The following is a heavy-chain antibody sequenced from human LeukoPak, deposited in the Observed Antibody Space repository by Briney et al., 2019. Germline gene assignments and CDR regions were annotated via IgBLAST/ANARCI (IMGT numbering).Heavy chain of an antibody. D-gene: IGHD5-12*01. J-gene: IGHJ2*01. CDR3: ATDLPDIVATFSYWYFDL. CDR2: LSAHIDDT. CDR1: GYSFRTYG. Sequence: ASVKVSCKASGYSFRTYGITWVRQAPGQGLEWMGWLSAHIDDTSYSQKFQGRVTVTTDTSTSTAYMELRSLRSEDTAVYYCATDLPDIVATFSYWYFDLWGRGTLVTVSS. V-gene: IGHV1-18*01.